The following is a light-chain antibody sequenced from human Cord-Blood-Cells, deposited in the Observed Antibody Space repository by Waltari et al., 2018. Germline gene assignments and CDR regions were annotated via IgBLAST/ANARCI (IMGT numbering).Light chain of an antibody. CDR1: KSVSSY. CDR2: DAS. V-gene: IGKV3-11*01. J-gene: IGKJ1*01. CDR3: QQRSNWPGT. Sequence: EIVLTQSPATLSLSQGESATLSCRSSKSVSSYLAWYQQKPGQAPRLLIYDASNRATGIPARFSGSGSGTDFTLTISSLEPEDFAVYYCQQRSNWPGTFGQGTKVEIK.